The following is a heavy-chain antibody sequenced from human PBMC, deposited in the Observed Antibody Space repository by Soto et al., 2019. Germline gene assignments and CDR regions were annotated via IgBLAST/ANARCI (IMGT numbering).Heavy chain of an antibody. CDR2: IWYDGSNK. V-gene: IGHV3-33*01. CDR1: GFTFSSYG. J-gene: IGHJ6*03. D-gene: IGHD2-2*01. CDR3: ARGYCSSTSCYRGGPTGYMDV. Sequence: GGSLRLSCAASGFTFSSYGMHWVRQAPGKGLEWVAVIWYDGSNKYYADSVKGRFTISRDNSKNTLYLQMNSLRAEDTAVYYCARGYCSSTSCYRGGPTGYMDVWGKGTTVTVSS.